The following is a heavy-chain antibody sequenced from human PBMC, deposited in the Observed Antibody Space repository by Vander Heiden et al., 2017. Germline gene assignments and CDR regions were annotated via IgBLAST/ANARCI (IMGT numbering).Heavy chain of an antibody. Sequence: EVQLLESGGGLVQPGGSLRLYWLASGFTFTTYVMPWVRQAPGKGLAWVSTISGSYGNTYYADSVMGRFTISRDNSNNTLSLQMNSLRADDTAVYYCATGGAWLQPHFDNWGQGTLVTVSS. J-gene: IGHJ4*02. D-gene: IGHD6-19*01. CDR2: ISGSYGNT. CDR1: GFTFTTYV. CDR3: ATGGAWLQPHFDN. V-gene: IGHV3-23*01.